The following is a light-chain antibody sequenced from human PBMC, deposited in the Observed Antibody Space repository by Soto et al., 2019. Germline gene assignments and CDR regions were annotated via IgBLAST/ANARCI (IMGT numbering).Light chain of an antibody. CDR2: EVN. J-gene: IGLJ2*01. CDR1: STDVGAYNY. V-gene: IGLV2-8*01. Sequence: QSVLTQPPSASGSPGQSVTISCTGTSTDVGAYNYVSWYQQDPGKAPKLMIYEVNKRPSGVPDRFSGSKSGNTASLTVSGLQPEDDSDYYCSSYAGSNNVVFGGGTKLTVL. CDR3: SSYAGSNNVV.